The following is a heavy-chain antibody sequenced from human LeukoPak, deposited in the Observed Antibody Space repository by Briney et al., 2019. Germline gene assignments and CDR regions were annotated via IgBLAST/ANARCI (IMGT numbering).Heavy chain of an antibody. Sequence: GGSLRLSCAASGFTFSSYSMNWVRQAPGKGLEWVSYISSSSSTIYYADSVKGRFTISRDNAKNSLYLQMNSLRAEDTAVYYCARALYYYGSGNDNPFYYMDVWGRGTTVTVSS. CDR3: ARALYYYGSGNDNPFYYMDV. J-gene: IGHJ6*03. CDR2: ISSSSSTI. CDR1: GFTFSSYS. D-gene: IGHD3-10*01. V-gene: IGHV3-48*01.